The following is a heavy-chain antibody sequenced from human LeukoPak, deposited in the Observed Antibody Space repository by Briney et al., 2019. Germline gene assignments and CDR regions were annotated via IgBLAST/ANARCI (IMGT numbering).Heavy chain of an antibody. CDR3: ARRYCSSGSCYLGYSGYGVADFDN. J-gene: IGHJ4*02. CDR1: GFTFSSYA. V-gene: IGHV3-23*01. Sequence: SGGSLRLSCAASGFTFSSYAMYWVRQAPGKGLEWVSTISGRGGGGFSYYAASVKGRFTISRDDSMNTLYLQMNSLRADDTALYYCARRYCSSGSCYLGYSGYGVADFDNWGQGTLVTVSS. CDR2: ISGRGGGGFS. D-gene: IGHD5-12*01.